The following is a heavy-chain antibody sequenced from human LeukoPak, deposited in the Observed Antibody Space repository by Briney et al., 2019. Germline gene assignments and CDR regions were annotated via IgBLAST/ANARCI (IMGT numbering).Heavy chain of an antibody. CDR1: GGSISGSHYY. D-gene: IGHD2-2*01. J-gene: IGHJ3*02. Sequence: PSETLSLTCTVSGGSISGSHYYWDWIRQPPGKGLEWIGNIYYSGSTYYNPSLKSRVTISVDTSKNQFSLKLSSVTAADTAVYYCARIPTNAVPAAHNGFDIWGQGTMLTVSS. CDR2: IYYSGST. V-gene: IGHV4-39*01. CDR3: ARIPTNAVPAAHNGFDI.